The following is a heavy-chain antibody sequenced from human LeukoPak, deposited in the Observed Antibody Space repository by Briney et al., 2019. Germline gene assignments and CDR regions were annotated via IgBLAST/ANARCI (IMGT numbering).Heavy chain of an antibody. CDR2: ISGSGGST. V-gene: IGHV3-23*01. Sequence: GGSLRLSCAASGFTFSSYAMSWVRQAPGKGLEWVSAISGSGGSTYYADSVKGRFTISRDNSKNTLYLQMNSLRAEDTAVYYCAKNGSPTCSGGSCYPDYWGQGTLDTVSS. J-gene: IGHJ4*02. CDR3: AKNGSPTCSGGSCYPDY. CDR1: GFTFSSYA. D-gene: IGHD2-15*01.